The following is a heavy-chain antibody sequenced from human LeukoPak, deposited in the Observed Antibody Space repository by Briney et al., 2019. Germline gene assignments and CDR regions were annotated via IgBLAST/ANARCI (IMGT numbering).Heavy chain of an antibody. CDR2: IRYDGSDK. CDR1: GFILSSFD. D-gene: IGHD3-22*01. CDR3: AKDRGDYFDTTSQSFDS. Sequence: GGCLRLSCTPSGFILSSFDMHWVRQAPGKGLEWVASIRYDGSDKYYADSVKGRFTVSRDNSQNTLYLQMSSLKTEDTAVYYCAKDRGDYFDTTSQSFDSWGQGTLVTVSS. V-gene: IGHV3-30*02. J-gene: IGHJ4*02.